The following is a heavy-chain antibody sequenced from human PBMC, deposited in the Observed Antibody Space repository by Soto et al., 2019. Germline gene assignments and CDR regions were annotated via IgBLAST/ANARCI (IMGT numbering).Heavy chain of an antibody. CDR2: IRPKSGGT. Sequence: ASVKVSCKASGYSFIDYYMHWVRQAPGQGFEWMGRIRPKSGGTNYAQKFEGRVTMTWDTSLNTAYMELSSLISEDTAVYYCARPPGYISDWYYFDLWGQGTLVTVSS. J-gene: IGHJ4*02. V-gene: IGHV1-2*02. CDR3: ARPPGYISDWYYFDL. D-gene: IGHD3-9*01. CDR1: GYSFIDYY.